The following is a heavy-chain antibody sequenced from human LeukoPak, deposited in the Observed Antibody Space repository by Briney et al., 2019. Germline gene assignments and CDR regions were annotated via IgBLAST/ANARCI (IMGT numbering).Heavy chain of an antibody. J-gene: IGHJ6*02. CDR2: INHSGST. V-gene: IGHV4-34*01. D-gene: IGHD3-22*01. Sequence: SETLSLTCAVYGGSFSGYYWSWIRQPPGKGLEWIGEINHSGSTNYNPSLKSRVTISVDTSKNQFSMKLSSVTAADTAVYYCARAYYYDSSGTIYGMDVWGQGITVTVSS. CDR1: GGSFSGYY. CDR3: ARAYYYDSSGTIYGMDV.